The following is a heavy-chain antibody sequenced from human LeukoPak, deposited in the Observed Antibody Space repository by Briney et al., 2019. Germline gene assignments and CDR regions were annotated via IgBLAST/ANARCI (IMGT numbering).Heavy chain of an antibody. CDR1: GGTFSSFP. CDR2: FFPFFGTA. Sequence: SVKVSCKASGGTFSSFPFSGFRQAPGQGLEWMGGFFPFFGTANYAQKFQGRVTITADESTSTAYMELSSLRSEDTAVYYCARANVLRFLRSQQPNWFDPWGQGTLVTVSS. CDR3: ARANVLRFLRSQQPNWFDP. D-gene: IGHD3-3*01. J-gene: IGHJ5*02. V-gene: IGHV1-69*13.